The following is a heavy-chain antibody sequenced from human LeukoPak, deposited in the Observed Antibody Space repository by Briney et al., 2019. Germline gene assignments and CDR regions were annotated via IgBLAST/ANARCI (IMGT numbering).Heavy chain of an antibody. CDR3: ARGACSSTSCYAGLLDY. CDR2: IYYSGST. CDR1: GGSISSYY. D-gene: IGHD2-2*01. J-gene: IGHJ4*02. V-gene: IGHV4-59*12. Sequence: PSETLSLTCTVSGGSISSYYWSWIRQPPGKGLEWIGYIYYSGSTNYNPSLKSRVTISVDRSKNQFSLKLSSVTAADTAVYYCARGACSSTSCYAGLLDYWGQGTLVTVSS.